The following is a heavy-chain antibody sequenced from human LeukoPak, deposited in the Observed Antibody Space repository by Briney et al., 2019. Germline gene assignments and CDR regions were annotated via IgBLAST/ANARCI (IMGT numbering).Heavy chain of an antibody. CDR2: IYYSGST. V-gene: IGHV4-38-2*02. CDR3: ARDQGRSYGSWFDY. J-gene: IGHJ4*02. D-gene: IGHD5-18*01. CDR1: GYSISSGYY. Sequence: SETLSLTCTVSGYSISSGYYWGWIRQPPGKGLEWIGYIYYSGSTNYNPSLKSRVTISVDTSKNQFSLKLSSVTAADTAVYYCARDQGRSYGSWFDYWGQGTLVTVSS.